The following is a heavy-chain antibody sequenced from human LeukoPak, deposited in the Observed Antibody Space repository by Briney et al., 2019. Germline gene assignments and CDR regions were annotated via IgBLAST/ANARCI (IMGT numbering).Heavy chain of an antibody. CDR1: GGSVSSGIYY. V-gene: IGHV4-61*01. CDR2: VDYSGST. Sequence: SETLSLTCSVSGGSVSSGIYYWSWIRQPPGKGLEWIGHVDYSGSTSYNPSLKRRVTISLDTSKNQFSLKVKYLTAADTAVYYCARGIRTGYGYWGQGTLVTVSS. D-gene: IGHD1-1*01. CDR3: ARGIRTGYGY. J-gene: IGHJ4*02.